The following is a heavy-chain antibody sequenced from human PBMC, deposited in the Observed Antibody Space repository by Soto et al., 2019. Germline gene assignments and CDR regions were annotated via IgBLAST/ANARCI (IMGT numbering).Heavy chain of an antibody. J-gene: IGHJ6*02. V-gene: IGHV3-21*01. D-gene: IGHD2-2*02. Sequence: GGSLRLSCAASGFTFRRNNMNWVRQAPGKGLEWVASISSSGDYLYYADSVKGRFIISRDNFQNSLFLQMNNLRADDTAVYYCARNCSSTSCYTGGLYYYYGMDVWGQGTTVTVSS. CDR2: ISSSGDYL. CDR3: ARNCSSTSCYTGGLYYYYGMDV. CDR1: GFTFRRNN.